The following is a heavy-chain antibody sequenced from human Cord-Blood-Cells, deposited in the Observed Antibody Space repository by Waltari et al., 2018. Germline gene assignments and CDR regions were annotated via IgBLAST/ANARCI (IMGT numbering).Heavy chain of an antibody. CDR3: ASSENDAFDI. Sequence: QLQLQESGSGLVKPSQTLSLTCAVSGGSISSGGSSWRWIRQPPGKGLEWIGYIYHSGSTYYNPSLKSRVTISVDRSKNQFSLKQSSVTAADTAVYYCASSENDAFDIWGQGTMVTVSS. CDR2: IYHSGST. J-gene: IGHJ3*02. V-gene: IGHV4-30-2*01. CDR1: GGSISSGGSS.